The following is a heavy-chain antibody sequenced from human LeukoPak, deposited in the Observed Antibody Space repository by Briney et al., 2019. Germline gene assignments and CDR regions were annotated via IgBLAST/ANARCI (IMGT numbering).Heavy chain of an antibody. D-gene: IGHD1-1*01. J-gene: IGHJ5*02. V-gene: IGHV4-59*01. CDR1: GGSISSFH. Sequence: KPSETLSLTCDVSGGSISSFHWSWIRQPPGKGLEWMLSFYSNGRTNYNPSLKSRVTTSVDTPKNQFSLTLTSVTAADTAFYYCARDRHQLTSRTTGYNWFDLWGPGTLVTVSS. CDR3: ARDRHQLTSRTTGYNWFDL. CDR2: FYSNGRT.